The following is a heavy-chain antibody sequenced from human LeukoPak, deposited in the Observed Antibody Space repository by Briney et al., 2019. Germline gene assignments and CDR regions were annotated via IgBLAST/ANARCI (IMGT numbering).Heavy chain of an antibody. J-gene: IGHJ6*03. V-gene: IGHV3-66*02. D-gene: IGHD6-6*01. Sequence: PTGGSLRLSCAASGFIVSNNYMTWVRQAPGKGLEWVSVIYRGGSTYYADSVKGRFTISGDNSKNMVYLQMNSLRVEDTALYYCARGGAVAARPGNNMDVWGKGTTVTVSS. CDR1: GFIVSNNY. CDR3: ARGGAVAARPGNNMDV. CDR2: IYRGGST.